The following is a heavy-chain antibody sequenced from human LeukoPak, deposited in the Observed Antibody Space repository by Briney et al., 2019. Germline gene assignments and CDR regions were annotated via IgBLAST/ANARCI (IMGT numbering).Heavy chain of an antibody. CDR3: ARAQGIVGAPYYFDY. Sequence: PGGSLRLSCAASGFTFSNVWMTWIRQPPGKGLEWIGYIYYSGSTNYNPSLKSRVTISVDTSKNQFSLKLSSVTAADTAVYYCARAQGIVGAPYYFDYWGQGTLVTVSS. D-gene: IGHD1-26*01. CDR1: GFTFSNVW. CDR2: IYYSGST. V-gene: IGHV4-59*01. J-gene: IGHJ4*02.